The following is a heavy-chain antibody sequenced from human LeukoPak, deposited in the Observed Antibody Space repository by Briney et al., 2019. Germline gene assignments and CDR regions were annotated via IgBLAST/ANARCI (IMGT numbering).Heavy chain of an antibody. V-gene: IGHV3-21*01. CDR3: ARDHCSSTSCFVSWFDP. D-gene: IGHD2-2*01. CDR1: GFTFSSYS. CDR2: ISSSSSYI. Sequence: GGSLRLSCAASGFTFSSYSMTWVRQAPGKGLEWVSSISSSSSYIYYADSVKGRFTISRDNAKNSLYLQMNSLRAEDTAVYYCARDHCSSTSCFVSWFDPWGQGTLVTVSS. J-gene: IGHJ5*02.